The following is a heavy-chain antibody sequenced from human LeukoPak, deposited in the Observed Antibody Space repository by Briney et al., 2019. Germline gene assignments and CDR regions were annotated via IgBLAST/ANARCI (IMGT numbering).Heavy chain of an antibody. CDR2: IYYSGST. J-gene: IGHJ5*02. V-gene: IGHV4-38-2*02. CDR1: GYSISSGYY. CDR3: ARHGSCSGGSCYSMFWFDP. Sequence: SETLSLTCTVSGYSISSGYYWGWIRQPPGKGLEWIGSIYYSGSTYYNPSLKSRVTISVDTSKNQFSLKLSSVTAADTAVYYCARHGSCSGGSCYSMFWFDPWGQGTLVTVSS. D-gene: IGHD2-15*01.